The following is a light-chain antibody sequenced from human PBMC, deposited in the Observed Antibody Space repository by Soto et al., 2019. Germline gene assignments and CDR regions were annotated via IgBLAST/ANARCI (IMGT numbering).Light chain of an antibody. V-gene: IGLV2-14*01. Sequence: QSVLTQPASVSGSPGQSITISCTGTSSDVGGYNYVSWYQQHPGKAPKLMIFDVSNRPSGVSNRFSGSKSGNTASLTISGLQAEDEADYYCSSYTSISIHVLFGGGTKLTVL. J-gene: IGLJ2*01. CDR2: DVS. CDR1: SSDVGGYNY. CDR3: SSYTSISIHVL.